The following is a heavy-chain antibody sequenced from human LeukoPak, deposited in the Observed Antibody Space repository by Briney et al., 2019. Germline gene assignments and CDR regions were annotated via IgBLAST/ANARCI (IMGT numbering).Heavy chain of an antibody. CDR2: INSSGGST. V-gene: IGHV1-46*01. Sequence: ASVKVSCKASGYTFTSYYMHWVRQAPGQGLEWMGIINSSGGSTSYAQKFQGRVTMTRDTSTSTVYMELSSLRSEDTAVYYCARAIFRGDPANWFDPWGQGTLVTVSS. CDR1: GYTFTSYY. J-gene: IGHJ5*02. CDR3: ARAIFRGDPANWFDP. D-gene: IGHD3-9*01.